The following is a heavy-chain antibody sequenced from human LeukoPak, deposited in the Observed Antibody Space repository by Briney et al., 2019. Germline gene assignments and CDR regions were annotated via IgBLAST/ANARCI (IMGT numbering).Heavy chain of an antibody. CDR1: GFTFSAYS. CDR2: ISSSGTYI. V-gene: IGHV3-21*01. J-gene: IGHJ5*02. D-gene: IGHD1-26*01. Sequence: GGSLRLSCAASGFTFSAYSINWVRQAPGRGLEWVSSISSSGTYIYYADSVKGRFTISRDNAKNSLSLQMNSLRAEDTAVYYCARDFRYSGSYHHWFDPWGQGTLVTVPS. CDR3: ARDFRYSGSYHHWFDP.